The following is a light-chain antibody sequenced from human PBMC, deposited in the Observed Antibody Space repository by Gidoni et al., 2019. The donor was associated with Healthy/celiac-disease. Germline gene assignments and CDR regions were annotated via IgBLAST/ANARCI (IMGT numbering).Light chain of an antibody. V-gene: IGKV3-15*01. Sequence: IVMTQSPATLSVSPGERATLSCRASQSVSSNLAWYQQKPCQAPRLLIYGASTRATGIPARFSGSGSGTEFTLTISSLQSEDFAVYYCQQYNNWPPYSFXQXTKLXIK. CDR1: QSVSSN. CDR2: GAS. CDR3: QQYNNWPPYS. J-gene: IGKJ2*03.